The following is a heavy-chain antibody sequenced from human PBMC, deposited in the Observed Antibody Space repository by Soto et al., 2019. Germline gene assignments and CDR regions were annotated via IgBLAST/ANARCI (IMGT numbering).Heavy chain of an antibody. V-gene: IGHV4-59*01. J-gene: IGHJ3*02. CDR1: GGSISSYY. Sequence: SETLSLTCTVSGGSISSYYWSWIRQPPGKGLEWIGYIYYSGSTNYNPSLKSRVTISVDTSKNQFSLKLSSVTAADTAVYYCARRGDYIWGSYRYESAFYIWGQGTMVPVSS. D-gene: IGHD3-16*02. CDR2: IYYSGST. CDR3: ARRGDYIWGSYRYESAFYI.